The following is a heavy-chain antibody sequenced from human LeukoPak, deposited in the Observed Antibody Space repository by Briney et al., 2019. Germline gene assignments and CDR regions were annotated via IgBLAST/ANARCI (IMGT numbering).Heavy chain of an antibody. V-gene: IGHV3-48*02. CDR3: VRDGYPGGDY. CDR2: ISDTGHAI. D-gene: IGHD3-22*01. CDR1: GFTFNDYS. Sequence: GGSLRLSCAASGFTFNDYSMDWVRQAPGKGLEWVSYISDTGHAIYYADSVKGRFIISRDNAKNSLYLQMNSLRDEDTAVYYCVRDGYPGGDYWGQGTLVTVSS. J-gene: IGHJ4*02.